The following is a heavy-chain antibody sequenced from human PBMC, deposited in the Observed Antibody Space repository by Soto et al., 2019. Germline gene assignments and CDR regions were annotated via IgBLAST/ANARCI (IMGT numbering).Heavy chain of an antibody. J-gene: IGHJ4*02. CDR1: GFTFSSYS. D-gene: IGHD3-10*01. CDR2: FRTSGDGGTT. Sequence: GGSLRLACAASGFTFSSYSMSWVRQAPGKGLEWVSGFRTSGDGGTTYYADSVKGRFTISRDNSKNMLFLQMNSLRAEDTAIYYCAKKVNSGPGSQYFDYWGQGTLVTVSS. CDR3: AKKVNSGPGSQYFDY. V-gene: IGHV3-23*01.